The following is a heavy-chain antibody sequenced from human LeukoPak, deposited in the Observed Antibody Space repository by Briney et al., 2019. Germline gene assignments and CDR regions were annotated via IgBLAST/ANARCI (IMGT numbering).Heavy chain of an antibody. V-gene: IGHV4-4*07. CDR1: SGSIRSYY. CDR2: IYSSGST. J-gene: IGHJ5*02. D-gene: IGHD4-17*01. CDR3: ARNDYGDANWFDP. Sequence: PSETLSLTFTVSSGSIRSYYWSWIRQPAGKGLEWIGRIYSSGSTNYNPSLKSRVTMSVDTSKNQFSLKVSSVTAADTAVYYCARNDYGDANWFDPWGQGTLVTVSS.